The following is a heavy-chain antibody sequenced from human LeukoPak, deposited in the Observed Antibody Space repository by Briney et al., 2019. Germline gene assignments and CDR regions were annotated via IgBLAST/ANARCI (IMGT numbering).Heavy chain of an antibody. CDR3: STAKFDY. CDR2: ISISGSSI. V-gene: IGHV3-48*01. J-gene: IGHJ4*02. Sequence: GGSLRLSCAATGSTLSSYSMNWVRQAPGKGLEWVSHISISGSSIHYADSVRGRFTISRDSAKDSLYLQMNSLRADDTAVYYCSTAKFDYWGQGTLLTVSS. CDR1: GSTLSSYS.